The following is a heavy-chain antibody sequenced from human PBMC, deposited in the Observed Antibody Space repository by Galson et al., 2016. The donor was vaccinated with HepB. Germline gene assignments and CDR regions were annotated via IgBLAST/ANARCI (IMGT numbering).Heavy chain of an antibody. CDR2: IYPGDSAT. J-gene: IGHJ4*02. D-gene: IGHD5-12*01. V-gene: IGHV5-51*01. Sequence: QSGAEVKKPGESLKISCQGSGYNFANHWVGWVRQMPGKGLEWMGLIYPGDSATRYSPSLQGQVIFLADKSINTAYLQLNSLKASDTAIYYCARPPYSGYDPPYYFDFWGQGTLVTVSS. CDR1: GYNFANHW. CDR3: ARPPYSGYDPPYYFDF.